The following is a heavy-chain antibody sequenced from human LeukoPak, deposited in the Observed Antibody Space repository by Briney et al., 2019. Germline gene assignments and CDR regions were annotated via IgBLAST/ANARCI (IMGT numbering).Heavy chain of an antibody. V-gene: IGHV3-23*01. CDR2: ISGSGGST. CDR3: AKDRSGYSYGVVIDY. Sequence: PGGSLRLSCAASGFTFSSYAMSWVRQAPGKGLEWVSVISGSGGSTYYADSVKGRFTISRDNSKNTLFLQMNSLRAEDTAVYYCAKDRSGYSYGVVIDYWGQGTLVTVSS. J-gene: IGHJ4*02. D-gene: IGHD5-18*01. CDR1: GFTFSSYA.